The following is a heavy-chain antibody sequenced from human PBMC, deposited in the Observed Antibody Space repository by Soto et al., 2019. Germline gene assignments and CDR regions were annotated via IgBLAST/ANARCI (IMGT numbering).Heavy chain of an antibody. CDR1: GGSFSGYQ. V-gene: IGHV4-34*01. CDR3: ARGLILWFGELSRRGGYYYYMDV. D-gene: IGHD3-10*01. CDR2: INDSGNI. Sequence: SETLTLTCAVYGGSFSGYQWTWIRQTPGKSLEWIGEINDSGNINYNPSLKSRVTILVDTAKKQISLKLSYVTAADTAVYYCARGLILWFGELSRRGGYYYYMDVWGKGTTVTVSS. J-gene: IGHJ6*03.